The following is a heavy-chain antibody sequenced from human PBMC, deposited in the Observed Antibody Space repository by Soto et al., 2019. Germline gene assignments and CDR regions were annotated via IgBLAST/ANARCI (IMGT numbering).Heavy chain of an antibody. CDR3: ARGVAVAGLDY. CDR2: MYYSGTT. D-gene: IGHD6-19*01. V-gene: IGHV4-31*03. J-gene: IGHJ4*02. CDR1: GGSLSSGGYS. Sequence: SETLSLTCTVSGGSLSSGGYSWNWIRQHPVKGLEWIGYMYYSGTTYYNPSLKSRLTISVDKSKHQFSLNLTSVTAADTAVYYCARGVAVAGLDYWGQGILVTVSS.